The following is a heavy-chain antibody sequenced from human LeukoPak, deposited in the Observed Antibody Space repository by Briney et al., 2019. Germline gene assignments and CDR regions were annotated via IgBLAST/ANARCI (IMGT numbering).Heavy chain of an antibody. J-gene: IGHJ6*03. Sequence: GASVKVSCKASGYTFTSYGISWVRQAPGQGLEWMGWISAYNGNTNYAQKPQGRVTMTTDTSTSTAYMELRSLRSDDTAVAYFERRAGDYYFWSGYNYYYMCVWGKGTTVTVSS. V-gene: IGHV1-18*01. CDR1: GYTFTSYG. CDR3: ERRAGDYYFWSGYNYYYMCV. CDR2: ISAYNGNT. D-gene: IGHD3-3*01.